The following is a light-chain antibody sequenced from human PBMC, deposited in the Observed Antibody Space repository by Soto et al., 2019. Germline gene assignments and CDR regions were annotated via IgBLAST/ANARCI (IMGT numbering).Light chain of an antibody. CDR3: TSWTTSTTMI. CDR1: SSDIGAYNF. Sequence: QSALTQPASVSGSPGQSITISCTGTSSDIGAYNFVYWYQQHPGKAPKLMLYDVNIRPSGVSKRFSGSKSGNTASLTSSGLQAEDEDDYYCTSWTTSTTMIFGGGTQLTVL. CDR2: DVN. J-gene: IGLJ2*01. V-gene: IGLV2-14*03.